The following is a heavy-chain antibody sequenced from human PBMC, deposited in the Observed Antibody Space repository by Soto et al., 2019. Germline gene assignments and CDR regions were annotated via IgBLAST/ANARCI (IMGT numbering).Heavy chain of an antibody. CDR1: GDSISNSRW. J-gene: IGHJ3*01. D-gene: IGHD6-19*01. Sequence: QVQLQESGPGLVKPSGTLSLTCAVSGDSISNSRWWTWVRQPPGKGLEWIGDIFHSGDTNYNPSLKSRAFISVDKSQNQFFLKVSSVTAADTAVYYCAYSTGWYRHDVWVQGTLVTV. V-gene: IGHV4-4*02. CDR2: IFHSGDT. CDR3: AYSTGWYRHDV.